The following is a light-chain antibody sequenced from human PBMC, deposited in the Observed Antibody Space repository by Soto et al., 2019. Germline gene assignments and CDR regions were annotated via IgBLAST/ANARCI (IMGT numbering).Light chain of an antibody. V-gene: IGKV1-39*01. J-gene: IGKJ1*01. CDR1: QSISSY. Sequence: IQMPQSPSSLSVSVGDRVTITCRASQSISSYLNWYQQKPGKAPKLLIYAASSLQSGVPSRFSGSGSGTDFTLTISSLQPEDFATYYCQQSYSAPPTCGQGTNVDI. CDR3: QQSYSAPPT. CDR2: AAS.